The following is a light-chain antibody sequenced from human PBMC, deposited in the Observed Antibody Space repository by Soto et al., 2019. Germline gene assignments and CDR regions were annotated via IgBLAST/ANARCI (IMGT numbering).Light chain of an antibody. CDR2: QAS. Sequence: DIQMTQSPSTLSAFVGDRVTITCRASQSISSWLAWYQQKPGKAPKLLDYQASTLESGVPLRFSGSGSGTEFTLTINSLQSDDFATYYCQQYDSYSWTFGQGTKVEVK. CDR3: QQYDSYSWT. J-gene: IGKJ1*01. CDR1: QSISSW. V-gene: IGKV1-5*03.